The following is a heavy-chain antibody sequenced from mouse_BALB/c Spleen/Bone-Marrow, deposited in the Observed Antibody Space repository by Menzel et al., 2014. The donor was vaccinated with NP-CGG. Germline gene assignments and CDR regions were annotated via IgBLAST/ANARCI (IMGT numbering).Heavy chain of an antibody. CDR1: GHKFTDYA. V-gene: IGHV1-67*01. Sequence: VKLQESGLELLRPGPSVKISSKGPGHKFTDYAMHWVKQSHAKSLEWIGLISTYSGNTHYNQKFKGKTTMTVDKSSSTAYMELARLTSEDSAIYYCARNFYGRAYFDFWGQGSTLTVSS. D-gene: IGHD1-1*01. J-gene: IGHJ2*01. CDR3: ARNFYGRAYFDF. CDR2: ISTYSGNT.